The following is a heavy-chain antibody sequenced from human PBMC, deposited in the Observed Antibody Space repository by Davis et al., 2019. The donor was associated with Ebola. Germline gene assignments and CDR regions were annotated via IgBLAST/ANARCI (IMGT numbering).Heavy chain of an antibody. CDR3: ARQQHSSVWSLFNWFDP. CDR2: IYYSGST. Sequence: PGGSLRLSCTVSGGSISSSSYYWGWIRQPPGKGLEWIGSIYYSGSTYYNPSLKSRVTISVDTSKNQFPLKLSSVTAADTAVYYCARQQHSSVWSLFNWFDPWGQGTLVTVSS. V-gene: IGHV4-39*01. D-gene: IGHD6-19*01. J-gene: IGHJ5*02. CDR1: GGSISSSSYY.